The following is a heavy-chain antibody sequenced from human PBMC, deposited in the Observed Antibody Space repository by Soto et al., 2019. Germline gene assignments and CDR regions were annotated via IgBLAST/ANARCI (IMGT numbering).Heavy chain of an antibody. J-gene: IGHJ6*02. V-gene: IGHV3-23*01. CDR3: AKDWGRGGATADYYYALDV. CDR1: GFTFNIYA. D-gene: IGHD1-26*01. Sequence: GGSLRLSCAASGFTFNIYAMSWVRQAPGKGLEWVSIISGSGGSTYYADSVKGRFTISRDNSKNTVYLQMNTLRAEDTAVYYCAKDWGRGGATADYYYALDVWGQGTTVTVSS. CDR2: ISGSGGST.